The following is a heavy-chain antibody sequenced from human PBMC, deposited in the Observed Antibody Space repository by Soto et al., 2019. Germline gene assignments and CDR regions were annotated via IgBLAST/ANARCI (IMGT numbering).Heavy chain of an antibody. CDR3: ARDQGVRVGAKVGGMDV. V-gene: IGHV1-2*02. J-gene: IGHJ6*02. Sequence: GASVKVSCKASGYTFTGYYMHWVRQAPGQGLEWMGWINPNSGGTNYAQKFQGRVTMTRDTSISTAYMELSRLRSDDTAVYYCARDQGVRVGAKVGGMDVWGQGTTVTVSS. CDR1: GYTFTGYY. D-gene: IGHD1-26*01. CDR2: INPNSGGT.